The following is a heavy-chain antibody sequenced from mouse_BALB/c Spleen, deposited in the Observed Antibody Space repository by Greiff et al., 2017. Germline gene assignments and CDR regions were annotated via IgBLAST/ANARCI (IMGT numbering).Heavy chain of an antibody. V-gene: IGHV14-3*02. D-gene: IGHD1-1*01. CDR3: ARGYYGNYAMDY. CDR1: GFNIKDTY. Sequence: EVKLQQSGAELVKPGASVKLSCTASGFNIKDTYMHWVKQRPEQGLEWIGRIDPANGNTKYDPKFQGKATITADTSSNTAYLQLSSLTSEDTAVYYCARGYYGNYAMDYWGQGTSVTVSS. CDR2: IDPANGNT. J-gene: IGHJ4*01.